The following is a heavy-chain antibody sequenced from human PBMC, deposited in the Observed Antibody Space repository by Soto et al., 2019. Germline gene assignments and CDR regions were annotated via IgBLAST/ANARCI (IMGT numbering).Heavy chain of an antibody. Sequence: QVQLVESGGGVVQPGRSLRLSCAASGFTFSHYAMHWVRQAPGKGLEWVALMSYDGSNEYYADSVKGRFTISRDNSKNALYLQMNSLRADDTAVEYCAKDGSHNFDYWGQRTLVTVSS. CDR2: MSYDGSNE. CDR3: AKDGSHNFDY. CDR1: GFTFSHYA. J-gene: IGHJ4*02. D-gene: IGHD1-26*01. V-gene: IGHV3-30*18.